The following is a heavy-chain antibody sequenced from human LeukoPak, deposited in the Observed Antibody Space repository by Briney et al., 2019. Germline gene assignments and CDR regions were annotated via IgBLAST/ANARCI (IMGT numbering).Heavy chain of an antibody. V-gene: IGHV3-21*01. CDR1: GFTFSSHS. Sequence: PGGSLRLSCAASGFTFSSHSMNWVRQAPGKGLEWVSSISSSSSYIYYADSVKGRFTISRDNAKNSLYLQMNSLRAEDPAVYYCARADAPYYDFWSGYSPGYFDYWGQGTLVTVSS. CDR3: ARADAPYYDFWSGYSPGYFDY. J-gene: IGHJ4*02. D-gene: IGHD3-3*01. CDR2: ISSSSSYI.